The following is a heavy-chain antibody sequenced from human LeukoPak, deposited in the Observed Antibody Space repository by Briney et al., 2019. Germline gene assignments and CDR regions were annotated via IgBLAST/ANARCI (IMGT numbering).Heavy chain of an antibody. CDR1: GFTFSSHG. Sequence: PGTSLRLSCGASGFTFSSHGMHRVRQAPGKGLEWVAGITRDGAYTYYAGSVKGRFTISRDNSKNTLYLQMNSLRAEDTAVYFCAKNMVGGISSIDYWGQGTLVTVSS. CDR3: AKNMVGGISSIDY. V-gene: IGHV3-30*18. D-gene: IGHD3-10*01. CDR2: ITRDGAYT. J-gene: IGHJ4*02.